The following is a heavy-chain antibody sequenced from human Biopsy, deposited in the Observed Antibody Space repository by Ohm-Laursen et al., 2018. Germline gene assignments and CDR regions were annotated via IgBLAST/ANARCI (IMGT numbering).Heavy chain of an antibody. CDR2: IIAVSGLV. CDR3: ATPFQYYDSWGGYPPFDH. CDR1: GGTFSNYA. D-gene: IGHD3-3*01. V-gene: IGHV1-69*10. Sequence: ASVKVSCKVSGGTFSNYAISWVRQAPGEGLEWMGGIIAVSGLVNYAPKFQGRVSITADKSTTTAYMEPSNLKSEDTAVYYCATPFQYYDSWGGYPPFDHWGQGTLVTVSS. J-gene: IGHJ4*02.